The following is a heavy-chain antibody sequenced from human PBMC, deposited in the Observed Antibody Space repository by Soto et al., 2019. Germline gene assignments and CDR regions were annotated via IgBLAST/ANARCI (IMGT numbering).Heavy chain of an antibody. D-gene: IGHD2-21*02. CDR1: GGSVSSSNW. Sequence: QVQLQESGPGLVKPSGTLSLTCAVSGGSVSSSNWWSWVRQSPGKGLEWMGEIYHSGSAHYNPSLKRPATISLDKSKNQFSLRLTSVTAADTAVYYCARVPGVVVSADDAFDIWGPGTRVIVSS. V-gene: IGHV4-4*02. J-gene: IGHJ3*02. CDR2: IYHSGSA. CDR3: ARVPGVVVSADDAFDI.